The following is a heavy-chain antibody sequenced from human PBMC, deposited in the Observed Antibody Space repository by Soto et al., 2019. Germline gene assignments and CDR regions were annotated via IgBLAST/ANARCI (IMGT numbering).Heavy chain of an antibody. V-gene: IGHV1-18*01. CDR1: GYTFTSYG. Sequence: ASVKVSCKASGYTFTSYGISWVRQAPGQGLEWMGWISAYNGNTNYAQKLQGRVTMTTDTSTSTAYMELRSLRSDDTAVYYCARGGMITFGGVIPNYGMDVWGQGTTVTVSS. D-gene: IGHD3-16*02. J-gene: IGHJ6*02. CDR3: ARGGMITFGGVIPNYGMDV. CDR2: ISAYNGNT.